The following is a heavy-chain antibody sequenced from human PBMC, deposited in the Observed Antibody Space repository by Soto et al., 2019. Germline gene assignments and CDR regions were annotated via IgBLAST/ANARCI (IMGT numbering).Heavy chain of an antibody. D-gene: IGHD4-17*01. CDR1: GFMFGSYW. CDR2: IKRDGSEK. V-gene: IGHV3-7*03. J-gene: IGHJ4*02. Sequence: GGSLRLSCTASGFMFGSYWMTWVRHVPGKGLQWVANIKRDGSEKYYVDFVKGRFTISRDNADNSVFLDMNNLGVDDTATYYCARVRSTDYEIDYWGQGALVTVSS. CDR3: ARVRSTDYEIDY.